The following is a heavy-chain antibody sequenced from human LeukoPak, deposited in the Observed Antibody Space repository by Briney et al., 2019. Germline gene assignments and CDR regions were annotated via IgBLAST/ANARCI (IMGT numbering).Heavy chain of an antibody. CDR3: ARGRVVRGIDY. CDR1: GGSFSGYY. J-gene: IGHJ4*02. V-gene: IGHV4-34*01. Sequence: PSETLSLTCAVYGGSFSGYYWSWIRQPPGKGLEWIGETNHSGSTNYNPSLKSRVTISVDTSKNQFSLKLSSVTAADTAVYYCARGRVVRGIDYWGQGTLVTVSS. D-gene: IGHD3-10*01. CDR2: TNHSGST.